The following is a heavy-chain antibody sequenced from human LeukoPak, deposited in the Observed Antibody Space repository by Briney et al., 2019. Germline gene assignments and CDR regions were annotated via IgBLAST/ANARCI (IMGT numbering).Heavy chain of an antibody. Sequence: GESLRLSCAASGFTFTTYWMSWVRQVPGKGLVWVSRIRGDGSDARYAESVKGRFTISRDNAKNTLYLQMNSLRDEDTAVYYCARDWFHAIDYWGQGTLVTVSS. CDR2: IRGDGSDA. D-gene: IGHD2/OR15-2a*01. V-gene: IGHV3-74*01. CDR3: ARDWFHAIDY. J-gene: IGHJ4*02. CDR1: GFTFTTYW.